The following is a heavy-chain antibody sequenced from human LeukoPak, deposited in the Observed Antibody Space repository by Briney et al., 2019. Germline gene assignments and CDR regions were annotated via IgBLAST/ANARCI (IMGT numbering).Heavy chain of an antibody. CDR1: GGSISSYY. CDR2: IYYSGST. V-gene: IGHV4-59*08. Sequence: SETLSLTCAVSGGSISSYYWSWIRQPPGKGLEWIGYIYYSGSTNYNPSLKSRVTISVDTSKNQFSLKLSSVTAADTAVYYCARGGYCSGGSCYYAAKNDAFDIWGQGTMVTVSS. D-gene: IGHD2-15*01. CDR3: ARGGYCSGGSCYYAAKNDAFDI. J-gene: IGHJ3*02.